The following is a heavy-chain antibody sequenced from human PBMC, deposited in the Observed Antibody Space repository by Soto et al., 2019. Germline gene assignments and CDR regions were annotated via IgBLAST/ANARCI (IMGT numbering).Heavy chain of an antibody. V-gene: IGHV3-30-3*01. Sequence: VAVVSYDEGNPYYYADSVKGRFTISRDNSKNTLYLQMNSLRREDTAIYYCARTPAVAGTPYFDYWGQGTLVTVSS. J-gene: IGHJ4*02. CDR3: ARTPAVAGTPYFDY. D-gene: IGHD6-19*01. CDR2: VSYDEGNP.